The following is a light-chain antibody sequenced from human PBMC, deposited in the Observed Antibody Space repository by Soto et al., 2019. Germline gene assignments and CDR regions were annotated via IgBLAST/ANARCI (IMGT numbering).Light chain of an antibody. CDR2: AAT. J-gene: IGKJ4*02. CDR1: QGIGVW. V-gene: IGKV1-12*02. CDR3: QQANGLSSLT. Sequence: DTPMTQSPSSVSASVGDRVTITCRTSQGIGVWLAWYQQKPGKVPELLVYAATTLRSGVPSRFSGSGSGTYFTLTISSLQPEDFATYYCQQANGLSSLTFGGGTKVEIK.